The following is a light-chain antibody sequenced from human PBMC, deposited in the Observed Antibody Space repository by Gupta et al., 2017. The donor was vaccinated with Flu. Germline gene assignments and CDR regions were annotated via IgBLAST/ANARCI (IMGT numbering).Light chain of an antibody. CDR3: QQYRSYPWT. V-gene: IGKV1-5*03. CDR2: KAS. J-gene: IGKJ1*01. Sequence: DIQMTQSPSTLSASVGDRVTITCRASQSSDSWLAWYQQKPRKAPKLLIYKASNLESGVPSRFSGSGSGTEFTLTISSLQPDDFATYYCQQYRSYPWTFGQGTTVEIQ. CDR1: QSSDSW.